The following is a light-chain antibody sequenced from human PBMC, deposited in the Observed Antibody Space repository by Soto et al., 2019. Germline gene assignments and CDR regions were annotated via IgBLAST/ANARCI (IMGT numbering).Light chain of an antibody. V-gene: IGKV3-20*01. J-gene: IGKJ1*01. CDR2: GAS. Sequence: EIVLTQSPGTLSLSPGERATLSCRASPSLSSTYLAWYQQKPGQAPRLLIYGASSRAIGIPDRFSGSGSGTDFTLTISRLEPEDFAVYYCQQYGRTPLPFGQGTKVAI. CDR3: QQYGRTPLP. CDR1: PSLSSTY.